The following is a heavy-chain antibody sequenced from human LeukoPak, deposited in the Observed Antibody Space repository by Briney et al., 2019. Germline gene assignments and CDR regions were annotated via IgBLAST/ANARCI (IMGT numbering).Heavy chain of an antibody. D-gene: IGHD4-23*01. CDR2: INPSGGST. Sequence: ASVKVSCKASGYTFTSYYMHWVRQAPGQGLEWMGIINPSGGSTSYAQKFQGRVTITRDTSTSTVYMELSSLRSEDTAVYYCATGAVGGNSAYYYYMDVWGKGTTVTVSS. CDR3: ATGAVGGNSAYYYYMDV. CDR1: GYTFTSYY. V-gene: IGHV1-46*03. J-gene: IGHJ6*03.